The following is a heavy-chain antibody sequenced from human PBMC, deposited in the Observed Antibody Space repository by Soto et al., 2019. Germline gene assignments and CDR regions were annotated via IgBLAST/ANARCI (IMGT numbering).Heavy chain of an antibody. V-gene: IGHV6-1*01. Sequence: SQTLSLTCAISGDSVSSNTAAWNWIRSSPSRGLEWLGRTYYRSNWRHDYAVSVRSRITVNPDTSKNHFSLQLNSVTPDDTAVYYCARGVAGSGFDLWGQGTMVTVYS. CDR2: TYYRSNWRH. CDR1: GDSVSSNTAA. D-gene: IGHD6-19*01. J-gene: IGHJ4*02. CDR3: ARGVAGSGFDL.